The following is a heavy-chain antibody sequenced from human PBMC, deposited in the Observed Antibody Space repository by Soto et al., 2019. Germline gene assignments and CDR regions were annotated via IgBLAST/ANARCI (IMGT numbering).Heavy chain of an antibody. V-gene: IGHV2-5*02. D-gene: IGHD3-10*01. Sequence: QITLKESGPTLVKPTQTLTLTCTFSGFSLSTSGVGVGWIRQPPGKALEWLALIYWDDDKRYSPSLKSRLTITKNTSKNPVVLTMTNMDPVETATYYCAHRTVRGGQFDSCGQGTLVTVSS. J-gene: IGHJ4*02. CDR1: GFSLSTSGVG. CDR2: IYWDDDK. CDR3: AHRTVRGGQFDS.